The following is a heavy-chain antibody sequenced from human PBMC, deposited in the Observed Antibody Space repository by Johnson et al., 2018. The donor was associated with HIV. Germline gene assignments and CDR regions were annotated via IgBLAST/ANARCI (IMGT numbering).Heavy chain of an antibody. CDR2: IKGDGSEK. CDR1: GFTFSNYW. V-gene: IGHV3-7*05. J-gene: IGHJ3*02. Sequence: VQLVESGGDFIKPGGSLRLSCAASGFTFSNYWMNWVRQAPGKGLEWVANIKGDGSEKYYVDSVKGRFTISRDNAKNSLYVQMNSLRAEDTALYYCSRGLRVGAIDAFDIWGQGTTVTVSS. CDR3: SRGLRVGAIDAFDI. D-gene: IGHD1-26*01.